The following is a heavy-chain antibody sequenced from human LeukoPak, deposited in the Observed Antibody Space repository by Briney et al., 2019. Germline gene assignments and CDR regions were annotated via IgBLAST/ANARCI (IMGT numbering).Heavy chain of an antibody. CDR2: IYYSGST. CDR3: ARDPLSQGWFDP. Sequence: PSETLSPTCTVSGGSISSYYWSWIRRPPGKGLEWIGYIYYSGSTNYNPSLKSRVTISVDTSKNQFSLKLSSVTAADTAVYYCARDPLSQGWFDPWGQGTLVTVSS. V-gene: IGHV4-59*01. CDR1: GGSISSYY. D-gene: IGHD3-3*02. J-gene: IGHJ5*02.